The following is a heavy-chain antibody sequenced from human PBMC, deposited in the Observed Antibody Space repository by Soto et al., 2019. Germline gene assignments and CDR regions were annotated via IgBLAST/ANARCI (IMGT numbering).Heavy chain of an antibody. Sequence: GGSLRLSCAGSVFTVSANYMICVRRCPGNGLEWVSFIYSSGNTYYADAVKGRFTISRDNSKNTLYLQMNSLRAEDTAVYYCARRYCSGGSCHPDYWGQGTLVTVSS. CDR3: ARRYCSGGSCHPDY. V-gene: IGHV3-66*04. D-gene: IGHD2-15*01. CDR1: VFTVSANY. CDR2: IYSSGNT. J-gene: IGHJ4*02.